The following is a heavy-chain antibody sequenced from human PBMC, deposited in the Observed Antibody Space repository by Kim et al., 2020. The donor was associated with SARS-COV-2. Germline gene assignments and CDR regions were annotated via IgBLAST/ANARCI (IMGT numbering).Heavy chain of an antibody. CDR3: ARVGAATAGGIDY. J-gene: IGHJ4*02. V-gene: IGHV3-48*02. Sequence: YYADSVKGRFTVSRENDKNALFLEMDSLRDEDTAVYYCARVGAATAGGIDYWGQGTLVTVSS. D-gene: IGHD2-21*02.